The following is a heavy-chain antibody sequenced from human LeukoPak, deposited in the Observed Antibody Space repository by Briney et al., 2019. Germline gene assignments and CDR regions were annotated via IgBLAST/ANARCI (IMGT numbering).Heavy chain of an antibody. J-gene: IGHJ4*02. CDR2: ISGCVGGT. D-gene: IGHD4-17*01. V-gene: IGHV3-23*01. CDR3: AKVCLGPTRNTVTTYYFDY. CDR1: GFTSSSYA. Sequence: GGSMRLSCAASGFTSSSYAMSWVRPAPGGGLEWGSAISGCVGGTYFADSVKDRITIFRDKSKNTLYLQVNSLRAEETAVYYCAKVCLGPTRNTVTTYYFDYWGEGTVVSVSS.